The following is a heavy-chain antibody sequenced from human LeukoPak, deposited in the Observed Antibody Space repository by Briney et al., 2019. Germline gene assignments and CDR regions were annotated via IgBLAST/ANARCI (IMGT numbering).Heavy chain of an antibody. Sequence: ASVKVSCKASGYTFTGYYMHWVRQAPGQGLEWMGWINPNSGGTNYAQKFQGGVTMTRDTSISTAYMELSRLRSDDTAVYYCARAFGRLPTGAYWGQGTLVTVSS. CDR2: INPNSGGT. CDR3: ARAFGRLPTGAY. V-gene: IGHV1-2*02. D-gene: IGHD6-25*01. J-gene: IGHJ4*02. CDR1: GYTFTGYY.